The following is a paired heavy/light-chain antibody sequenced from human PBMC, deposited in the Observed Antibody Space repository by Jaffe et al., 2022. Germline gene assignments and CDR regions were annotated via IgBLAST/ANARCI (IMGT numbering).Heavy chain of an antibody. V-gene: IGHV3-23*01. Sequence: EVQLLESGGGLVQPGGSLRLSCAASGFTFSSYAMSWVRQAPGKGLEWVSAISGSGGSTYYADSVKGRFTISRDNSKNTLYLQMNSLRAEDTAVYYCAKGGDFFYCSGGSCSFDYWGQGTLVTVSS. CDR1: GFTFSSYA. CDR2: ISGSGGST. D-gene: IGHD2-15*01. J-gene: IGHJ4*02. CDR3: AKGGDFFYCSGGSCSFDY.
Light chain of an antibody. CDR2: DVS. Sequence: QSALTQPASVSGSPGQSITISCTGTSSDVGGYNYVSWYQQHPGKAPKLMIYDVSNRPSGVSNRFSGSKSGNTASLTISGLQAEDEADYYCSSYTSSSTPYVFGTGTKVTVL. CDR3: SSYTSSSTPYV. J-gene: IGLJ1*01. CDR1: SSDVGGYNY. V-gene: IGLV2-14*03.